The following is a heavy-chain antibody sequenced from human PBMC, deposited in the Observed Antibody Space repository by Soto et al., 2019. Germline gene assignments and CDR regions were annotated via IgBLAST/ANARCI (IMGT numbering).Heavy chain of an antibody. V-gene: IGHV4-30-4*01. D-gene: IGHD3-3*01. J-gene: IGHJ5*02. Sequence: ASETLSLTCTVSGGSISSGDYYWSWIRQPPGKGLEWIGYIYYSGSTYYNPSLKSRVTISVDTSKNQFSLKLSSVTAADTAVYYCATRAAHYDFWSGYYWDWFDPWGQGTLVTVSS. CDR1: GGSISSGDYY. CDR2: IYYSGST. CDR3: ATRAAHYDFWSGYYWDWFDP.